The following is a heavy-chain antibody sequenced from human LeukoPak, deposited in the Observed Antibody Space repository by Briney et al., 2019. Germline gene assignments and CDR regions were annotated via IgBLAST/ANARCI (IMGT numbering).Heavy chain of an antibody. CDR1: GFTFSSYS. CDR3: AKDTSSGWLNAFDI. V-gene: IGHV3-21*04. CDR2: ISSSSSYI. J-gene: IGHJ3*02. Sequence: GGSLRLSCAASGFTFSSYSMNWVCQAPGKVLEWVSSISSSSSYIYYADSMKGRFTISRDSAKNSLYLQMNSLRAEDTALYYCAKDTSSGWLNAFDIWGQGTMVTVSS. D-gene: IGHD6-19*01.